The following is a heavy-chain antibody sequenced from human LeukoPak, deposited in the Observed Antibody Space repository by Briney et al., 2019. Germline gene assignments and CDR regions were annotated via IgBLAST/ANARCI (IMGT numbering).Heavy chain of an antibody. V-gene: IGHV4-59*01. CDR2: IYYSGST. CDR1: GGSISSYY. J-gene: IGHJ4*02. CDR3: ASAIAPKNWGAAYYFDY. Sequence: PSETLSLTCAVSGGSISSYYWSWIRQPPGKGLEWIGYIYYSGSTNYNPSLKSRVTVSVDTSKNQFSLQLSSVTAADTAVYYCASAIAPKNWGAAYYFDYWGQGALVTVSS. D-gene: IGHD7-27*01.